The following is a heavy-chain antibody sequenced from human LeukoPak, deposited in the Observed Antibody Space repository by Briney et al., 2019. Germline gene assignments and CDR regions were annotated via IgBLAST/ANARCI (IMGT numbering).Heavy chain of an antibody. V-gene: IGHV3-7*01. CDR1: GFTFSSYW. CDR3: ARGLPLGFMITFGGVGNYYGMDV. J-gene: IGHJ6*02. D-gene: IGHD3-16*01. CDR2: IKQDGSEK. Sequence: GGSLRLPCAASGFTFSSYWMSWVRQAPGKGLEWVANIKQDGSEKYYVDSVKGRFTISRDNAKNSLYLQMNSLRAEDTAVYYCARGLPLGFMITFGGVGNYYGMDVWGQGTTVTVSS.